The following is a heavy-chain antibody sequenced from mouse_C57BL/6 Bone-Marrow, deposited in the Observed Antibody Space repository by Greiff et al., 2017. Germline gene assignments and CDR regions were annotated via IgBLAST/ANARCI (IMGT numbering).Heavy chain of an antibody. J-gene: IGHJ3*01. CDR3: ARGSYYVSFAY. Sequence: VKVVESGAELVKPGASVKLSCKASGYTFTEYTIHWVKQRSGQGLEWIGWFYPGSGSIKYNEKFKDKATLTADKSSSTVYMELSRLTSEDSAVYFCARGSYYVSFAYWGQGTLVTVSA. V-gene: IGHV1-62-2*01. CDR1: GYTFTEYT. CDR2: FYPGSGSI. D-gene: IGHD1-1*01.